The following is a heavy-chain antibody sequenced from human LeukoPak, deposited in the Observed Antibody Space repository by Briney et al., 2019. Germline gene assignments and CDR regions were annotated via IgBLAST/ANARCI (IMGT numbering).Heavy chain of an antibody. Sequence: ASVKVSCKASGYTFTSYYMHWVRQAPGQGLEWMGIINPSGGSTSYAQKFQGRVTMTRDTSTSTVYMELSSLRSEDMAVYYCARCGPSGSYYCAFDYWGQGTLVTVSS. CDR1: GYTFTSYY. CDR2: INPSGGST. D-gene: IGHD1-26*01. V-gene: IGHV1-46*01. J-gene: IGHJ4*02. CDR3: ARCGPSGSYYCAFDY.